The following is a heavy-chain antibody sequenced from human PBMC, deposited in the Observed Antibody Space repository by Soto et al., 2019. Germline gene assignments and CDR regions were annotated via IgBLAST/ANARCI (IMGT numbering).Heavy chain of an antibody. CDR2: IIPVSGTA. J-gene: IGHJ5*02. CDR1: GGTFSSYV. V-gene: IGHV1-69*01. Sequence: QVHLEQSGAEVKKPGSSVKVSCKFSGGTFSSYVIIWVRQAPGQGLEWMGGIIPVSGTANYAQKFHGRVTISADAATNTAYMELSSVRCDDTAVYYCATVDRPVALVGWFDPWGQGTLVTVSS. D-gene: IGHD2-8*02. CDR3: ATVDRPVALVGWFDP.